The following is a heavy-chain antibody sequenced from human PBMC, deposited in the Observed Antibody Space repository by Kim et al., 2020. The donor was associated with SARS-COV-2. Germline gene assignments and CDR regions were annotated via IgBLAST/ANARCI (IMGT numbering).Heavy chain of an antibody. CDR2: IYPGDSDT. D-gene: IGHD3-22*01. J-gene: IGHJ3*02. CDR1: GYSFTSYW. Sequence: GESLKISCKGSGYSFTSYWIGWVRQMPGKGLEWMGIIYPGDSDTRYSPSFQGQVTIPADKSISTAYLQWSSLKASDTAMYYCARRGMVVVISDAFVIWGQGAMVTVSS. CDR3: ARRGMVVVISDAFVI. V-gene: IGHV5-51*01.